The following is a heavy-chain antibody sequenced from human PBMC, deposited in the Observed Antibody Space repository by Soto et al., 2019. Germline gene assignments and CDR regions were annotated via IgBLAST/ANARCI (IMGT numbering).Heavy chain of an antibody. V-gene: IGHV4-39*01. CDR3: ARICVDCSGGSCYSGYYYGMDV. CDR2: IYYSGST. D-gene: IGHD2-15*01. CDR1: GGSISSSSYY. J-gene: IGHJ6*02. Sequence: KTSETLSLTCTVSGGSISSSSYYWGWIRQPPGKGLEWIGSIYYSGSTYYNPSLKSRVTISVDTSKNQFSLKLSSVTAADTAVYYCARICVDCSGGSCYSGYYYGMDVWGQGTTVTVSS.